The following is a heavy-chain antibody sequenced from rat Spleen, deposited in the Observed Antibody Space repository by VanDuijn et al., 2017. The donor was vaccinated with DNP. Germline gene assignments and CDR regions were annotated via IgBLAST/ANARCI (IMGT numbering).Heavy chain of an antibody. D-gene: IGHD1-10*01. CDR1: GFTFSNYY. V-gene: IGHV5-25*01. J-gene: IGHJ3*01. CDR2: VSTSGSKT. CDR3: ARHDNFDWFAY. Sequence: VHLVESGGGLVQPGKSLKLSCAASGFTFSNYYMAWVRQTPKKGLEWVATVSTSGSKTYYSDSAQGQFTVSRDDAKSTLYLQMNSLKSEDTATYYCARHDNFDWFAYWGQGTLVTVSS.